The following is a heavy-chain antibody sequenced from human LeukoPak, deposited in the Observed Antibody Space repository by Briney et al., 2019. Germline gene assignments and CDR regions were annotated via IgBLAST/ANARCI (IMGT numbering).Heavy chain of an antibody. CDR1: GYSISSGYY. D-gene: IGHD3-22*01. CDR3: ARAFVSLYSSGPPLEF. V-gene: IGHV4-38-2*01. J-gene: IGHJ4*02. CDR2: IYHSGST. Sequence: SETLSLTCGVPGYSISSGYYWGWIRQPPGKGLEWIGSIYHSGSTDYNPSLKSRLTISVDTSKNQFSLRLTSVTAADTAVYYCARAFVSLYSSGPPLEFWGQGILITVSS.